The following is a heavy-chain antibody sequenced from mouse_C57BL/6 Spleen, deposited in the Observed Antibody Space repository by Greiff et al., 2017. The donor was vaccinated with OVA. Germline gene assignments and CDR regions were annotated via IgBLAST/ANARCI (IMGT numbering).Heavy chain of an antibody. J-gene: IGHJ2*01. CDR1: GYTFTDYE. Sequence: QVQLQQSGAELVRPGASVTLSCKASGYTFTDYEMHWVKQTPVHGLEWIGAIDPETGGTAYNQKFKGKAILTADKSSSTAYMELRSLTSEDSAVYYCTRWGGSSYFDYWGQGTTLTVSS. CDR3: TRWGGSSYFDY. D-gene: IGHD1-1*01. CDR2: IDPETGGT. V-gene: IGHV1-15*01.